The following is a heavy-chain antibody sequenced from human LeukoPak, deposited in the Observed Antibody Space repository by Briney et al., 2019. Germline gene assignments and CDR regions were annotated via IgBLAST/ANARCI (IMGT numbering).Heavy chain of an antibody. D-gene: IGHD5-24*01. Sequence: GGSLRLSCAASGFTFSDYSMNWVRQAPGKGLEWISYIWIDSGNTNYADSVKGRFTISGDKAKNSLYLQMNSLRVEDTAVYYCAKDYKYVFDNWGQGTLVTVSS. CDR3: AKDYKYVFDN. V-gene: IGHV3-48*01. CDR2: IWIDSGNT. J-gene: IGHJ4*02. CDR1: GFTFSDYS.